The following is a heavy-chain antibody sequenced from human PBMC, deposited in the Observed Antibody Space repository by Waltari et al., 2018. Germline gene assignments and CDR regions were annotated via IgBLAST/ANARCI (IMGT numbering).Heavy chain of an antibody. J-gene: IGHJ4*02. V-gene: IGHV3-23*01. CDR2: ISGSGGST. Sequence: EVQLLESGGGLVQPGGSLRLSCAASGCTFSSYAMSWVRQAPGKGLEWVSAISGSGGSTYYADSVKGRFTISRDNSKNTLYLQMNSLRAEDTAVYYCAKVYSSGWYYFDYWGQGTLVTVSS. CDR1: GCTFSSYA. D-gene: IGHD6-19*01. CDR3: AKVYSSGWYYFDY.